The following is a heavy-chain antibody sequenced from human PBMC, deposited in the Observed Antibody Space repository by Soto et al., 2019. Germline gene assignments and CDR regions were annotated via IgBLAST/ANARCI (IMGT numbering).Heavy chain of an antibody. V-gene: IGHV3-9*01. CDR2: ISWNSGSI. J-gene: IGHJ4*02. D-gene: IGHD3-3*01. CDR1: GFTFDDYA. Sequence: EVQLVESGGGLVQPGRSLRLSCAASGFTFDDYAMHWVRQAPGKGLEWVSGISWNSGSIGYADSVKGRFTISRDNAKNSLYLQMNSLRAEDTALYYCAKVPGVDWGELYYFDYWGQGTLVTVSS. CDR3: AKVPGVDWGELYYFDY.